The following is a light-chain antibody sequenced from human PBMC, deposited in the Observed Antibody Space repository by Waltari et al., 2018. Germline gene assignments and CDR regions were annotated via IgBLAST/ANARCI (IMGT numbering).Light chain of an antibody. CDR3: QQRSNWALT. Sequence: EIVLTQSPATLSLSPGERATLSCRARQSVSSYLAWYQQKPGQAPRLLIYDASNRATGIPARFSGSWSGTDFTLTISSLEPEDFAVYYCQQRSNWALTFGGGTKVEIK. CDR1: QSVSSY. V-gene: IGKV3-11*01. CDR2: DAS. J-gene: IGKJ4*01.